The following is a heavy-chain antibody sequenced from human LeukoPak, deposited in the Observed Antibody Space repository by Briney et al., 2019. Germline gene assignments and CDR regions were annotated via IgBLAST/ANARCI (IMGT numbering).Heavy chain of an antibody. CDR3: ARLKDSGWYGHYGMDV. D-gene: IGHD6-19*01. Sequence: PSETLSLTCTVSVGSISSYYWSWIRQPPGKGLEWIGYIYYSGSTNYNPPLKSRVTISVDTSKNQFSLKLSSVTAADTAVYYCARLKDSGWYGHYGMDVWGQGTTVTVSS. CDR2: IYYSGST. J-gene: IGHJ6*02. V-gene: IGHV4-59*08. CDR1: VGSISSYY.